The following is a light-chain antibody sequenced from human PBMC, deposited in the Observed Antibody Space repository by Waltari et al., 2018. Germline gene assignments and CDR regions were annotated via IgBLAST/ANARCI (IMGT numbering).Light chain of an antibody. CDR2: DVI. CDR3: CSYVRGNGIT. CDR1: PDDAGGFDP. J-gene: IGLJ2*01. V-gene: IGLV2-23*02. Sequence: QSALTQPASVSGSPGQSITISCPGTPDDAGGFDPVSRYQQYPGEHPTLIIFDVIWRPSGVSERFSGAKSGNTATLTISGLRPEDEAIYHCCSYVRGNGITFGGGTKLTVL.